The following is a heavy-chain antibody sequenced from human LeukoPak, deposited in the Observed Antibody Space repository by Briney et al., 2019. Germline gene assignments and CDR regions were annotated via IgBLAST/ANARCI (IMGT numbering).Heavy chain of an antibody. CDR3: ASGIVGATYFDY. Sequence: SETLPLTCTVSGGSISSYYWSWIRQPAGKGLEWIGRIYTSGSTNYNPSLKSRVTTSVDTSKNQFSLKLSSVTAADTAVYYCASGIVGATYFDYWGQGTLVTVSS. CDR2: IYTSGST. V-gene: IGHV4-4*07. D-gene: IGHD1-26*01. J-gene: IGHJ4*02. CDR1: GGSISSYY.